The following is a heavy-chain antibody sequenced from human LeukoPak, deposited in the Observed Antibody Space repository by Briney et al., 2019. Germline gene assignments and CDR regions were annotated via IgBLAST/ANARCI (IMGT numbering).Heavy chain of an antibody. CDR2: IKQDGSEK. Sequence: GGSLRLSCAASGLTFSNYWMDWVRQAPGKGLEWVANIKQDGSEKNYVDSVKGRFIISRDNAKNSLYLQMNTMRADDTAVYYCARDGFGTGSNWGQGTLVTVSS. V-gene: IGHV3-7*03. J-gene: IGHJ4*02. CDR3: ARDGFGTGSN. D-gene: IGHD3-16*01. CDR1: GLTFSNYW.